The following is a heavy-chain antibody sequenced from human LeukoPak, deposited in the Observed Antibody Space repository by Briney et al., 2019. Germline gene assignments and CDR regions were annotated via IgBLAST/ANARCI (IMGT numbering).Heavy chain of an antibody. CDR2: IHYSGST. CDR3: ARASVTYYYYYYMDV. Sequence: PSETLSLTCTVSGGSITNYYWTWIRQPPGKGLEWIGYIHYSGSTNYNPSLKSRVTISVDTSKNQFPLKLSSVTAADTAVYYCARASVTYYYYYYMDVWGKGTTVTVSS. CDR1: GGSITNYY. D-gene: IGHD4-11*01. V-gene: IGHV4-59*01. J-gene: IGHJ6*03.